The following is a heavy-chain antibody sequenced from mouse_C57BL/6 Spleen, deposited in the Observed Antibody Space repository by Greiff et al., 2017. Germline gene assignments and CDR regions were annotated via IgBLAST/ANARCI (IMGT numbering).Heavy chain of an antibody. CDR2: INYDGSST. CDR3: ARAHYDDYFSYGGY. CDR1: GFTFSDYY. V-gene: IGHV5-16*01. J-gene: IGHJ2*01. Sequence: EVHLVESEGGLVQPGSSMKLSCTASGFTFSDYYMAWVRQVPEKGLEWVANINYDGSSTYYLDSLKSRFIISRDNAKNILYLQMSSLKSEDTATYYCARAHYDDYFSYGGYWGQGTTLTVSS. D-gene: IGHD2-3*01.